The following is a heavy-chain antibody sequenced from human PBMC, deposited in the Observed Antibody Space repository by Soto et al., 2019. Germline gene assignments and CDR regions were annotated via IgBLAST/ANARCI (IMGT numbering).Heavy chain of an antibody. J-gene: IGHJ4*02. D-gene: IGHD3-3*01. CDR1: GYTFTSYG. CDR2: ISAYNGNT. CDR3: ARTRGYFSHFDC. V-gene: IGHV1-18*01. Sequence: ASVKVSCKASGYTFTSYGISWVRQAPGQGLEWMGWISAYNGNTNYAQKFQGRVAITRDTSANTAYMDLSSLRSEDTAVYYCARTRGYFSHFDCWGQGTLVTVSS.